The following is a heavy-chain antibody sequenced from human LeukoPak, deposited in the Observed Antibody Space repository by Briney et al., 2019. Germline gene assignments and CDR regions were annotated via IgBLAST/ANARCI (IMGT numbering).Heavy chain of an antibody. Sequence: SETLSLTCTVSGGSISSGGYYWSWIRQPPGKGLEWIGYIYYSGSTYYNPSLKSRVTISVDTSKNQFSLKLSSVTAADTAVYYCARVYYDILTGYDPSFDYWGQGSLVTVSS. J-gene: IGHJ4*02. CDR2: IYYSGST. CDR3: ARVYYDILTGYDPSFDY. V-gene: IGHV4-31*03. D-gene: IGHD3-9*01. CDR1: GGSISSGGYY.